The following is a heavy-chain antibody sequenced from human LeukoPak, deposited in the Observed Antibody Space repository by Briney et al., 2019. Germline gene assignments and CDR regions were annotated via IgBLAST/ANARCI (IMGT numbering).Heavy chain of an antibody. Sequence: PGGSLRLSCAASGFTFSNYAMGWVRQAPGKGLEWVSGISGSDYAYYTDSVKGRFTISRDNSKNTLYLQMNTLRAEDTAVYYCAKGVRYLDWWILDYWGQGTLFPVSS. CDR1: GFTFSNYA. CDR2: ISGSDYA. J-gene: IGHJ4*02. D-gene: IGHD3-9*01. CDR3: AKGVRYLDWWILDY. V-gene: IGHV3-23*01.